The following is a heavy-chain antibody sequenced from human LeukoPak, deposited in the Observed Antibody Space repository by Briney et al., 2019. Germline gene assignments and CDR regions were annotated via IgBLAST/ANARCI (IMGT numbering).Heavy chain of an antibody. CDR3: ASNVITFGGVIAHDAFDI. D-gene: IGHD3-16*02. V-gene: IGHV3-21*01. Sequence: PGGSLRLSCAASGFTFSTYTMNWVRQAPGKGLEWFSSTSSSSSSIYYADSVKGRFSISRDNAKNSLYLQMNSLRAEDTAVYYCASNVITFGGVIAHDAFDIWGQGTMVTVSS. J-gene: IGHJ3*02. CDR1: GFTFSTYT. CDR2: TSSSSSSI.